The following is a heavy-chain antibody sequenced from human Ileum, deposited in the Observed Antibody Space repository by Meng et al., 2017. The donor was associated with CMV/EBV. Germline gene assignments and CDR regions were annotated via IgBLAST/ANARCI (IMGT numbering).Heavy chain of an antibody. CDR1: GGSFGGCH. V-gene: IGHV4-34*10. CDR2: VNKSEST. CDR3: ARWANPNY. J-gene: IGHJ4*02. Sequence: HSLTCAVCGGSFGGCHWTVIRRPPKKRLEWIKAVNKSESTNYNPSLKSRLTMSIDTSKRLFSLKLNSVTAADTAVYYCARWANPNYWGQGTLVTVSS.